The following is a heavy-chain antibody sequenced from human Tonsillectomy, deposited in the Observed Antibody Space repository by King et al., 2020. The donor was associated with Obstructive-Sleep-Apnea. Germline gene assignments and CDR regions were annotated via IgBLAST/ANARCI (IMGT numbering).Heavy chain of an antibody. D-gene: IGHD6-13*01. V-gene: IGHV4-4*02. J-gene: IGHJ4*02. Sequence: VQLQESGPGLVKPSGTLSLTCAVSGGSISSGNWWTWVRQPPGKGLEWIGEIYHSGSTNYNPSLKSRVAISVDRSKYRFSLKLTSVTAADTAVYYCARSPTLEAAGMALGYWGQGTLVTVSS. CDR1: GGSISSGNW. CDR3: ARSPTLEAAGMALGY. CDR2: IYHSGST.